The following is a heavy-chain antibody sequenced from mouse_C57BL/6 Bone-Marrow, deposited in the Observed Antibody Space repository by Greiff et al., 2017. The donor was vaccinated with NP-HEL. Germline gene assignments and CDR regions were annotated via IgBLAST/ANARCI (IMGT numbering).Heavy chain of an antibody. D-gene: IGHD1-1*01. V-gene: IGHV14-3*01. CDR2: IDPANGTT. CDR1: GFNITNTY. Sequence: VQLQQSVAELVRPGASVKLSCTASGFNITNTYMHWVKQRPEQGLEWIGRIDPANGTTKYAPKFQGKATLTADTSSNTAYLQLSSLTSEDTAIYYCSPSRNYGSRDFAYWGQGTLVTVSA. J-gene: IGHJ3*01. CDR3: SPSRNYGSRDFAY.